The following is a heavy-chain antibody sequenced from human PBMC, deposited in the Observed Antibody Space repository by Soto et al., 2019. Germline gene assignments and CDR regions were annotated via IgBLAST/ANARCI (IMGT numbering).Heavy chain of an antibody. J-gene: IGHJ4*02. V-gene: IGHV3-64D*08. CDR2: ISSNGGST. CDR1: GFTFSSYT. Sequence: GGSLRLSCSASGFTFSSYTMHWVRQAPGKGLEYVSAISSNGGSTYYADSVKGRFTISRDNSKNTLYLQMSSLRAEDTAVYYCLKVGTPPYYYDSSGYSPFDYWGQGT. D-gene: IGHD3-22*01. CDR3: LKVGTPPYYYDSSGYSPFDY.